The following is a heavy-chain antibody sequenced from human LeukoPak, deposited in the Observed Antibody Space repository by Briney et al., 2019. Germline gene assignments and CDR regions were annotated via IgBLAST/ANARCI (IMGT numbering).Heavy chain of an antibody. Sequence: SETLSLTCAVYGGSFSGYYWSWIRQPPGKGLEWIGEINHSGSTNYNPSLKSRVTISVDTPKNQFSLKLSSVTAADTAVYYCASVDTAMVYFDYWGQGTLVTVSS. CDR2: INHSGST. D-gene: IGHD5-18*01. V-gene: IGHV4-34*01. CDR3: ASVDTAMVYFDY. J-gene: IGHJ4*02. CDR1: GGSFSGYY.